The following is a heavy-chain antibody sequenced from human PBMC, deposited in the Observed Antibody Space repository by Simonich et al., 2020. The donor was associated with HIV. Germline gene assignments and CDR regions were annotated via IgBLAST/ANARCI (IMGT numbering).Heavy chain of an antibody. CDR2: INHSGST. Sequence: QVQLQESGPGLVKPSETLSLTCAVSGYSISSGYYWDWIRQTPGKGLEWIGTINHSGSTYSNPSLKSRVTISVDTSKNQFSLKLSSVTAADTAVYYCARGLAARRSHFDYWGQGTLVTVSS. D-gene: IGHD6-6*01. V-gene: IGHV4-38-2*01. J-gene: IGHJ4*02. CDR3: ARGLAARRSHFDY. CDR1: GYSISSGYY.